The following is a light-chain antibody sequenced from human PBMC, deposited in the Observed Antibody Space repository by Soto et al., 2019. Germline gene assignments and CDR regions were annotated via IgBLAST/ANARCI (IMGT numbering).Light chain of an antibody. V-gene: IGKV3-20*01. CDR3: QHYGRSRT. CDR1: QSVSSSY. CDR2: GAS. Sequence: EIVLTQSPGTLSLSPGERATLSCRASQSVSSSYLAWYQQKPGQAPRLLIYGASSRATGIPDRFSGSGSGTYFTLTISRLEPEDVAVYYCQHYGRSRTFGQGTKVEIK. J-gene: IGKJ1*01.